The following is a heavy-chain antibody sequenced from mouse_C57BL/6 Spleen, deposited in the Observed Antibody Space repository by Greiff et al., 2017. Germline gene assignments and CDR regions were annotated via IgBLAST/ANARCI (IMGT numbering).Heavy chain of an antibody. CDR1: GYNFNSYW. Sequence: QVQLKQPGAELVKPGASVKLSCKASGYNFNSYWMHWVKQRPGQGLEWIGMIHPNSGSTNYNEKFKSKATLTVDKSSSTAYMQRSSLTSKDPAVYYCARGGQLRPLDYWGQGTALTVSS. CDR2: IHPNSGST. J-gene: IGHJ2*01. V-gene: IGHV1-64*01. D-gene: IGHD3-2*02. CDR3: ARGGQLRPLDY.